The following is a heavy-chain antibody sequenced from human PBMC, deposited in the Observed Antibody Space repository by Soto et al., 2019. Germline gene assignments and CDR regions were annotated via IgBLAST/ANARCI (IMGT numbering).Heavy chain of an antibody. CDR3: TTDTRRISVFGVPWDS. J-gene: IGHJ4*02. CDR1: GFTLSNSW. CDR2: IKSRSDGGTP. V-gene: IGHV3-15*01. D-gene: IGHD3-3*01. Sequence: GGSLRLSCAASGFTLSNSWMNWVRHTPGRVLEWVGRIKSRSDGGTPDYGAPVKGRFTISRDDSLNTVYLQMNSLTAEDTGVYYCTTDTRRISVFGVPWDSWGQGT.